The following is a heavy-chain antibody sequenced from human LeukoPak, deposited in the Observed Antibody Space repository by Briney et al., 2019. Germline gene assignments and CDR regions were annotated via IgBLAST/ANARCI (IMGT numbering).Heavy chain of an antibody. D-gene: IGHD2-2*03. V-gene: IGHV3-74*03. J-gene: IGHJ4*02. CDR2: VNREGTTT. CDR1: VFTFSSYA. CDR3: ARDLVWILFDY. Sequence: GGSLRLSCAASVFTFSSYAMSLVRQAPGKGLVWVARVNREGTTTTYADSVKGRFTISRDNAKNTLYLQMNNLRAEDTAVYYCARDLVWILFDYWGQGTLVTVSS.